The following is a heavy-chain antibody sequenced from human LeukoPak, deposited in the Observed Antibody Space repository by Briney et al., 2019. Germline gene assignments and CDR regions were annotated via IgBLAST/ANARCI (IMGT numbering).Heavy chain of an antibody. CDR2: IVVGSGNT. Sequence: SVKVSCKASGFTFTSSAMQWVRQARGQRLEWIGWIVVGSGNTNYTQKFQERVTITRDMSTSTAYMELSSLRSEDTAVYYCAALWDTRGGYFDYWGQGTLVTVSS. CDR3: AALWDTRGGYFDY. J-gene: IGHJ4*02. D-gene: IGHD3-10*01. CDR1: GFTFTSSA. V-gene: IGHV1-58*02.